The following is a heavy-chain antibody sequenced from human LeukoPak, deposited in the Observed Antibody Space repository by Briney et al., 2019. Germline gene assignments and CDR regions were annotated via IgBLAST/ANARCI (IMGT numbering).Heavy chain of an antibody. J-gene: IGHJ5*02. CDR3: ARDLRDYGENWSDP. CDR2: ISAYNGNT. Sequence: ASVKVSCKASGYTFTSYDINWVRQAPGQGLEWMGWISAYNGNTNYAQKLQGRVTMTTDTSTSTAYMELRSLRSDDTAVYYCARDLRDYGENWSDPWGQGTLVTVYS. V-gene: IGHV1-18*01. CDR1: GYTFTSYD. D-gene: IGHD4-17*01.